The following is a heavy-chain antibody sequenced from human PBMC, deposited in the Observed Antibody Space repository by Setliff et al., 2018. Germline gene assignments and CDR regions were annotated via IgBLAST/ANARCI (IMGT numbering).Heavy chain of an antibody. CDR1: GYTFISYG. V-gene: IGHV1-18*01. Sequence: ASVKVSCKTSGYTFISYGVSWVRQAPGQGLEWMGWISGYNGKTDYAQNLQGRVTMSIDTSTSTAYMKLRSLRSDDTAVYYCARAPRLEWILPTFDSWGQGTQVTVSS. D-gene: IGHD3-3*01. CDR3: ARAPRLEWILPTFDS. J-gene: IGHJ4*02. CDR2: ISGYNGKT.